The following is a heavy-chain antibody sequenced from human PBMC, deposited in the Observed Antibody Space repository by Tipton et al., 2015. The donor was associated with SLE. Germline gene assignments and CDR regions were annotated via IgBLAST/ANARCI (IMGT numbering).Heavy chain of an antibody. D-gene: IGHD3-16*02. V-gene: IGHV4-38-2*01. CDR1: GFSITTAYS. J-gene: IGHJ4*02. CDR2: FFHNGNT. Sequence: TLSLTCAVSGFSITTAYSWGWIRQPPGKGLEWVGSFFHNGNTYYNPSLRGRVTISVDTSKNHLSVRLSSVTAADPAMYFCARSPTYDYVWGSYHFDTWGQGTLVTVSS. CDR3: ARSPTYDYVWGSYHFDT.